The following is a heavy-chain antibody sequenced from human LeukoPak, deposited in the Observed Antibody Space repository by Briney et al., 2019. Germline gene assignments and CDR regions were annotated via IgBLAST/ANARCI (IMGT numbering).Heavy chain of an antibody. CDR1: GFTFSNYP. J-gene: IGHJ2*01. CDR3: ARSKRWLEHYWYFDL. CDR2: ISGNWGNT. D-gene: IGHD5-24*01. Sequence: PGGSLRLSCSASGFTFSNYPMHWVRQAPGKGLEYVSGISGNWGNTYYANSVKGRFTISRDNSKHTLYLQMGSLRAEDMAVYYCARSKRWLEHYWYFDLWGRGTLVTVSS. V-gene: IGHV3-64*01.